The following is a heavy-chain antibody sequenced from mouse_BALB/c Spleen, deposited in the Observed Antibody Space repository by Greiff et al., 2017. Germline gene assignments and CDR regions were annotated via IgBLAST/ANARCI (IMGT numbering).Heavy chain of an antibody. D-gene: IGHD1-1*01. CDR2: INPSSGYT. V-gene: IGHV1-4*02. J-gene: IGHJ1*01. CDR1: GYTFTSYT. CDR3: AREDYGWYFDV. Sequence: QVQLKESAAELARPGASVKMSCKASGYTFTSYTMHWVKQRPGQGLEWIGYINPSSGYTEYNQKFKDKTTLTADKSSSTAYMQLSSLTSEDSAVYYCAREDYGWYFDVWGAGTTVTVSS.